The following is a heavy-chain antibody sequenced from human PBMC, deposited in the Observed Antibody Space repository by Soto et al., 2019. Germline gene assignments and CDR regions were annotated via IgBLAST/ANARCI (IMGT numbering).Heavy chain of an antibody. D-gene: IGHD5-12*01. J-gene: IGHJ5*01. CDR3: ARASATAKVDS. V-gene: IGHV4-30-4*01. CDR2: IHNSGSP. Sequence: SSETLSLSCSVSGASIYHGGYFWSWIRQSPGKGLEWIGHIHNSGSPYNNPSLKSRVTISADTSKNQFSLKLTSVTAADTAVYYCARASATAKVDSLCQGTLLTVSS. CDR1: GASIYHGGYF.